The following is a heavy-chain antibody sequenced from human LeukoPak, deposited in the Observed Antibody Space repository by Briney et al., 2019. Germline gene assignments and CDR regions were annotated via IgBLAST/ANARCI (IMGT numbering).Heavy chain of an antibody. CDR3: AKDRCSSTSCYGVLDY. V-gene: IGHV3-30*04. Sequence: GGSLRLSCAASGFTFSSYAMHWVRQAPGKGLEWVAVISYDGSNKNYADSVKGRFTISGDNSKNTLYLQMNSLRAEDTAVYYCAKDRCSSTSCYGVLDYWGQGTLVTVSS. CDR1: GFTFSSYA. CDR2: ISYDGSNK. J-gene: IGHJ4*02. D-gene: IGHD2-2*01.